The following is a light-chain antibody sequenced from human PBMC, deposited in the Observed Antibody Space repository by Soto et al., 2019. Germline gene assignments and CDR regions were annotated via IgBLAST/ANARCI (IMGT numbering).Light chain of an antibody. CDR2: GAF. J-gene: IGKJ4*01. CDR3: QQNNNWPPVT. V-gene: IGKV3-15*01. CDR1: QTISND. Sequence: EVVMTQSPATVSVSPGEGVTLSCRASQTISNDLAWYQQKPGQAPRLLIYGAFTRATGVPARFSGGGSGTEVTITISSLQSEDFSVYYCQQNNNWPPVTFGGGTKVEIK.